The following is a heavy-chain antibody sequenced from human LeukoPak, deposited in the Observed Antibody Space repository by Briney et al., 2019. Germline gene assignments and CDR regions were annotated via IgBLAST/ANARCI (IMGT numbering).Heavy chain of an antibody. CDR1: GFTVSSNY. Sequence: QPGGSLRLSCAASGFTVSSNYMSWVRQAPGKGLEWVSVIYSGGSTYYADSVKGRFTISRDNSKNTLYLQMNSLRAEDTALYYCARGGVVVAAFEYFQHWGQGTLVTVSS. CDR2: IYSGGST. D-gene: IGHD2-15*01. V-gene: IGHV3-53*01. J-gene: IGHJ1*01. CDR3: ARGGVVVAAFEYFQH.